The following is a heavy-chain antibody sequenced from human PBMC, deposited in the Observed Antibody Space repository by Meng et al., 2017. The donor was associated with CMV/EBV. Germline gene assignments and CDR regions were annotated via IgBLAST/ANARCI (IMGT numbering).Heavy chain of an antibody. CDR2: IYYSGST. CDR3: AREITPRYDFWSGYLSDWFDP. D-gene: IGHD3-3*01. J-gene: IGHJ5*02. V-gene: IGHV4-59*01. CDR1: GGSISSYY. Sequence: SETLSLTCTVSGGSISSYYWSWIRQPPGKGLEWIGYIYYSGSTNYNPSLKSRVTISVDTSKNQFSLKLSSVTAADTAVYYCAREITPRYDFWSGYLSDWFDPWGQGTLVTVSS.